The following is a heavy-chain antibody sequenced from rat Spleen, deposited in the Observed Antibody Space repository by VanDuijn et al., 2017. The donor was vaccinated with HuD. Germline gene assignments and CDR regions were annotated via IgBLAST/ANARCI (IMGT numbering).Heavy chain of an antibody. D-gene: IGHD1-6*01. CDR3: KTYSDYATSPFAS. CDR2: ITFEGSST. Sequence: EVQLVQSGGGLVQPGRSLKLSYAASGFTFSDYNMAWVRQAPKKGLEWVASITFEGSSTYYGDSVKGRFTVSRDNAKSTLYLQMGSLRSEDTATYYWKTYSDYATSPFASGGRGALVTVSS. V-gene: IGHV5-22*01. J-gene: IGHJ3*01. CDR1: GFTFSDYN.